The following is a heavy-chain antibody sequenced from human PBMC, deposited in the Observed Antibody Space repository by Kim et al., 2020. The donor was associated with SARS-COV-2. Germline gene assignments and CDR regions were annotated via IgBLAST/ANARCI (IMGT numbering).Heavy chain of an antibody. J-gene: IGHJ5*02. CDR3: ATGNIAARVGNWFDP. D-gene: IGHD6-6*01. V-gene: IGHV1-24*01. Sequence: TFQGRVTMNEDTSTDTAYMELSSLRSEDTAVYYCATGNIAARVGNWFDPWGQGTLVTVSS.